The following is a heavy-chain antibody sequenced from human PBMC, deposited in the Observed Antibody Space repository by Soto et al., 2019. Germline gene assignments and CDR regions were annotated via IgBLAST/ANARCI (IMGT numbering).Heavy chain of an antibody. CDR3: AKDQCSGGSCYLYYGMDV. CDR2: ISYDGSNK. J-gene: IGHJ6*02. Sequence: GGSLRLSCAASGFTFSSYGMHWVRQAPGKGLEWVAVISYDGSNKYYADSVKGRFTISRDNSKNTLYLQMNSLRAEDTAVYYCAKDQCSGGSCYLYYGMDVWGQGTTVTVSS. CDR1: GFTFSSYG. D-gene: IGHD2-15*01. V-gene: IGHV3-30*18.